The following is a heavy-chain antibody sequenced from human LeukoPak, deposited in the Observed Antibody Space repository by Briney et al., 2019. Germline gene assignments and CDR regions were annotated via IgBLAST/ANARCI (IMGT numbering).Heavy chain of an antibody. CDR3: ARDYCSSTSCLFDY. J-gene: IGHJ4*02. Sequence: GASVRVSCKASGSTLPGYGMHWVRQAPGQGLRWMGRINPNTGGTEYAQKFQGRVTMTRDTSISTAYMDLSRLRSDDTAVYYCARDYCSSTSCLFDYWGQGTLVTVSS. D-gene: IGHD2-2*01. CDR2: INPNTGGT. CDR1: GSTLPGYG. V-gene: IGHV1-2*06.